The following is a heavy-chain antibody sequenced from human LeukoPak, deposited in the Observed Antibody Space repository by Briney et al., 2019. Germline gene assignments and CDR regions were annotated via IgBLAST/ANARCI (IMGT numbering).Heavy chain of an antibody. CDR3: ARDGTAAGLYFDL. Sequence: GGSLRLSCAASGFTFSSYWMHWVRQAPGKGLVWVSRINSDGSSTSYADSVKGRFTISRDNAKNSLYLQMSSLRVEDTAIYYCARDGTAAGLYFDLWGQGTLVTVSS. CDR2: INSDGSST. V-gene: IGHV3-74*01. J-gene: IGHJ4*01. D-gene: IGHD6-13*01. CDR1: GFTFSSYW.